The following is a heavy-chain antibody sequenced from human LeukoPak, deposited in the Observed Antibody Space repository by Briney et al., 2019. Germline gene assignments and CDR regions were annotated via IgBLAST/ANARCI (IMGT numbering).Heavy chain of an antibody. CDR1: GFTFSSYA. J-gene: IGHJ6*03. CDR2: ISGSGGST. Sequence: GGSLRLSCAASGFTFSSYAMSWVRQAPGKGLEWVSAISGSGGSTYYADSVKGRFTISRDNSKNTLYLQMNSLRAEDTAVYYCAKYTRSSTKLPPYYMDVWGKGTTVTVSS. V-gene: IGHV3-23*01. CDR3: AKYTRSSTKLPPYYMDV. D-gene: IGHD2-2*01.